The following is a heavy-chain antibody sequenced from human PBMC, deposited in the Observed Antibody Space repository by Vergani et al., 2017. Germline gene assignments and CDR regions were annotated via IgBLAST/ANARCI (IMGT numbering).Heavy chain of an antibody. V-gene: IGHV3-21*01. Sequence: VQLVESGGGLVKPGGSLRLSCAASGFTFSSYSMNWVRQAPGKGLEWVSSISSSSSYIYYADSVKGRFTISRDNAKNSLYLQMNSLRAEDTAVYYCARDGRTGFYYYYYMDVWGQGTMVTVSS. D-gene: IGHD7-27*01. CDR1: GFTFSSYS. CDR2: ISSSSSYI. CDR3: ARDGRTGFYYYYYMDV. J-gene: IGHJ6*03.